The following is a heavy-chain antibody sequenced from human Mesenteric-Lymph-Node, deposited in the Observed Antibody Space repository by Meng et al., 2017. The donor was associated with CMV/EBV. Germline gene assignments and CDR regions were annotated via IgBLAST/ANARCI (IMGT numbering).Heavy chain of an antibody. CDR2: ISTSSTI. Sequence: GESLKISCAASGLTFSDFYMNWVRQAPGKGLEWVSSISTSSTIYFADSVKGRFTISRDNAKNSLYLQMSSLRAEDTAVYYCARVAGDPLYYYYGMDVWGQGTTVTVSS. CDR3: ARVAGDPLYYYYGMDV. D-gene: IGHD6-19*01. CDR1: GLTFSDFY. J-gene: IGHJ6*02. V-gene: IGHV3-69-1*02.